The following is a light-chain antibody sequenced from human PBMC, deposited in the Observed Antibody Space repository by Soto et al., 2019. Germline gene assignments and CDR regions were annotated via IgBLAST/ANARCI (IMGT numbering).Light chain of an antibody. CDR2: VAS. CDR3: HEYGGSPIT. V-gene: IGKV3-20*01. CDR1: QSVLGSIY. J-gene: IGKJ5*01. Sequence: EIVLTQSPGTLSLSPGERATLPCRASQSVLGSIYLAWYQQKLGQAPRLLIYVASNRATGVPDRFSGSGSVTDFALTINKLEPGVAGVYNGHEYGGSPITFGQGTRQ.